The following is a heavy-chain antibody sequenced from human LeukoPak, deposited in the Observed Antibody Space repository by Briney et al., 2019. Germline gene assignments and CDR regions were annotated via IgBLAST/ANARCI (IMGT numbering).Heavy chain of an antibody. V-gene: IGHV1-69*13. CDR3: ARVYDYYDSSGYPYYFDY. CDR2: IIPIFGTV. D-gene: IGHD3-22*01. CDR1: GGTFSSYA. J-gene: IGHJ4*02. Sequence: SVKASCKASGGTFSSYAISWVRQAPGQGLEWMGGIIPIFGTVNYAQKFQGRVTITADESTSTAYMELSSLRSEDTAVYYCARVYDYYDSSGYPYYFDYWGQGTLVTVSS.